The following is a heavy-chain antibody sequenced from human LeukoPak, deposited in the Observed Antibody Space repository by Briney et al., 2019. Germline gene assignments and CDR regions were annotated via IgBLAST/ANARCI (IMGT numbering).Heavy chain of an antibody. Sequence: SVKASRKASGYTFTNYDINGVRQATGQGHEWMGWININSGNTGYAQKFQGRVTMTRDTSISTAYMEVSSLRYDDTAVYYCARVTGSIDYWGQGTLVTVSS. CDR3: ARVTGSIDY. D-gene: IGHD1-26*01. V-gene: IGHV1-8*01. CDR2: ININSGNT. J-gene: IGHJ4*02. CDR1: GYTFTNYD.